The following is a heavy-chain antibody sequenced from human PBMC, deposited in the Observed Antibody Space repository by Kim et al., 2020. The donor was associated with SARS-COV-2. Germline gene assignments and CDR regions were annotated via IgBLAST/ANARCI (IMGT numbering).Heavy chain of an antibody. V-gene: IGHV1-2*06. CDR2: INPNSGGT. J-gene: IGHJ6*02. Sequence: ASVKVSCKASGYTFTGYYMHWVRQAPGQGLEWMGRINPNSGGTNYAQKFQGRVTMTRDTSISTAYMELSRLRSDDTAVYYCARDPMVRGVIRNPNPYYYYYGMDVWGQGTTVTVSS. CDR1: GYTFTGYY. CDR3: ARDPMVRGVIRNPNPYYYYYGMDV. D-gene: IGHD3-10*01.